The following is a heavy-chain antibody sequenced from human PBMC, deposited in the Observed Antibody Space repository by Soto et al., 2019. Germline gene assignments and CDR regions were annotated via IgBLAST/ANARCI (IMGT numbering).Heavy chain of an antibody. J-gene: IGHJ4*02. CDR3: GKGPTARTNRIDY. CDR2: ISAGDAT. V-gene: IGHV3-23*01. Sequence: GGSLRLSCAASGFTFDTYAMNWVRQAPGKGLEWVSEISAGDATYYAESMKGRFTISRDNSKNTLYLQMNSLRVEDTAVYYCGKGPTARTNRIDYWGQGTQVTVSS. D-gene: IGHD1-1*01. CDR1: GFTFDTYA.